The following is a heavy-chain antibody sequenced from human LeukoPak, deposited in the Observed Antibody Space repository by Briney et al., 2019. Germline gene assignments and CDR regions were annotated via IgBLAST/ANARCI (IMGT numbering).Heavy chain of an antibody. CDR1: GGSISSDNYY. V-gene: IGHV4-61*02. CDR2: IDTSGST. Sequence: PSQTLSLTCTVSGGSISSDNYYWSWIRQPAGKGLEWIGRIDTSGSTNYNPSLKSRVTISVDTSKNQFSLKLSSVTAADTAVYYCARLLEYYYDSSGYYSPGSLDYWGQGTLVTVSS. J-gene: IGHJ4*02. CDR3: ARLLEYYYDSSGYYSPGSLDY. D-gene: IGHD3-22*01.